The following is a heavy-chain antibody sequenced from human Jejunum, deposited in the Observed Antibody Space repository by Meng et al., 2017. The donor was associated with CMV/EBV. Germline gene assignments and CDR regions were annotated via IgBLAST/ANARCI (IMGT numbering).Heavy chain of an antibody. CDR1: GGSVSSGGYY. CDR2: IYYSGST. D-gene: IGHD6-19*01. CDR3: ARVSSGWDYFDY. V-gene: IGHV4-31*03. Sequence: QVQPQESGPGLVKPSQTLSLTCTVSGGSVSSGGYYWTWIRQHPGKGLEWFRHIYYSGSTFYNPSLKRRVIISIDTSKNQFSLNLRSVTAADTAVYYCARVSSGWDYFDYWGQGTLVTVSS. J-gene: IGHJ4*02.